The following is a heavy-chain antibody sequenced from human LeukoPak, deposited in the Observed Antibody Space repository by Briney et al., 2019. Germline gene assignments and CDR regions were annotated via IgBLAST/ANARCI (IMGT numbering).Heavy chain of an antibody. J-gene: IGHJ3*02. V-gene: IGHV4-38-2*01. D-gene: IGHD3-22*01. Sequence: SETLSLTCAVSGYSISSGYYWGWIRQPPGKGLEWIGCIYNSGSTYYNPSLKSRVTISVDTSKNQFSLKLSSVTAADTAVYYCARHTDSSGYYPHIWGQGTMVTVSS. CDR2: IYNSGST. CDR3: ARHTDSSGYYPHI. CDR1: GYSISSGYY.